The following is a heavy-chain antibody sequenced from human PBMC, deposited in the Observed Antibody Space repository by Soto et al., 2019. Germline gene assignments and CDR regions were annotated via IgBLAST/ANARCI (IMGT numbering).Heavy chain of an antibody. Sequence: EVQVVEAGGDLVQPGGSLRLSCAASGFTFSSYWMHWVRQAPGKGLVWVSRIIPAGTSTYYADSVKGRFTISRDNGKNTVYLRMKCLTAEDMAVYYCARGLGGGHYWFGNWGQGMLVIVSS. CDR3: ARGLGGGHYWFGN. CDR1: GFTFSSYW. CDR2: IIPAGTST. J-gene: IGHJ5*02. D-gene: IGHD2-15*01. V-gene: IGHV3-74*01.